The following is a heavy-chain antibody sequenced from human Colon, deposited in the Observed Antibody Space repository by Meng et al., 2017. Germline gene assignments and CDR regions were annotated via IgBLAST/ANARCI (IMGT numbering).Heavy chain of an antibody. CDR2: INHAGTA. J-gene: IGHJ4*02. D-gene: IGHD1-26*01. V-gene: IGHV4-34*01. CDR1: GESISTFY. Sequence: QVQLQQWGAGLLKPPATLSHTCAVYGESISTFYWAWIRQSPGKGLEWIGEINHAGTAYYNPSLKSRVTLSIDTSRNQFSLNLRSVTAADTAVYYCANIRDRSFSDSWGQGTLVTVSS. CDR3: ANIRDRSFSDS.